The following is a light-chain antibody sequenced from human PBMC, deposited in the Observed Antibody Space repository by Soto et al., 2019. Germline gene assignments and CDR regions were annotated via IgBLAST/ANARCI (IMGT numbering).Light chain of an antibody. J-gene: IGLJ1*01. CDR2: DVS. CDR1: SSDVGGYNY. V-gene: IGLV2-14*03. Sequence: VLTQPASVSGSPGQSITISCTGTSSDVGGYNYVSWYQQHPGKAPKLIISDVSNRPSGVSNRFSGSKSGNTASLTISGLQAADEADYYCNSYTSSSTHVFGTGTKVTVL. CDR3: NSYTSSSTHV.